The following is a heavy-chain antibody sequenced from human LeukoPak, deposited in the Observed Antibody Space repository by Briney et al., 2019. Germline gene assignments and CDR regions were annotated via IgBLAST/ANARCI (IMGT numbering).Heavy chain of an antibody. V-gene: IGHV3-48*02. CDR3: ARDRTYCGGDCFPDAFDI. J-gene: IGHJ3*02. CDR1: GFTFSSYN. CDR2: ISSSSSTI. D-gene: IGHD2-21*02. Sequence: PGGSLRLSCAASGFTFSSYNMNRVRQAPGKGLEWVSYISSSSSTIYYADSVKGRFTISRDNAKNSLYLQMNSLRDEDTAVYYCARDRTYCGGDCFPDAFDIWGQGTMVTVSS.